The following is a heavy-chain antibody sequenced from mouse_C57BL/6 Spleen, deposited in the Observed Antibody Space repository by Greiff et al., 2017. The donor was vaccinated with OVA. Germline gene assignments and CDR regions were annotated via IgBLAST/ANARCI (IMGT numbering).Heavy chain of an antibody. Sequence: DVKLQESGPGLVKPSQSLSLTCSVTGYSITSGYYWNWIRQFPGNKLEWMGYISYDGSNNYNPSLKNRISITRDTSNNQFFLKLKSVTTEDTATYYCARNYGSRGYFDVWGTGTTVTVSS. V-gene: IGHV3-6*01. J-gene: IGHJ1*03. D-gene: IGHD1-1*01. CDR2: ISYDGSN. CDR3: ARNYGSRGYFDV. CDR1: GYSITSGYY.